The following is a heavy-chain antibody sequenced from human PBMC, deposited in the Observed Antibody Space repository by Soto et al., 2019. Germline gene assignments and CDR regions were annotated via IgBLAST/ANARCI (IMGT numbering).Heavy chain of an antibody. V-gene: IGHV6-1*01. J-gene: IGHJ4*02. CDR2: TYYRSKWYN. Sequence: SQTLSLTCAISGDSVSSNSAAWNWIRQSPSRGLEWLGRTYYRSKWYNDYAVSVKSRITINPDTSKNQFSLQLNSVTPEDTAVYYCARALAAYYYDSSGYYYLDYWGQGTLVTVSS. CDR1: GDSVSSNSAA. D-gene: IGHD3-22*01. CDR3: ARALAAYYYDSSGYYYLDY.